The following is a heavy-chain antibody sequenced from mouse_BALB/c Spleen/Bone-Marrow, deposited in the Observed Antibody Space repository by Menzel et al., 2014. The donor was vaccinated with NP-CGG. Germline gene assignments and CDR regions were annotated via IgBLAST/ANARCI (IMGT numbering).Heavy chain of an antibody. J-gene: IGHJ4*01. CDR3: ARWLRRYYAMDY. Sequence: VHVKQSGAELVKPGASVKLSCTASGFNIXDTYMHWVKQRPEQGLEWIGRIDPANGNTKYDPKFQGKATITADTSSNTAYLQLSSLTSEDTAVYYCARWLRRYYAMDYWGQGTSVTVSS. CDR2: IDPANGNT. CDR1: GFNIXDTY. D-gene: IGHD2-2*01. V-gene: IGHV14-3*02.